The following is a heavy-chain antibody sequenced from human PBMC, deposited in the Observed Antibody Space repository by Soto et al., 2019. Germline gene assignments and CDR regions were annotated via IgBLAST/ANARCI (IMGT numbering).Heavy chain of an antibody. CDR3: AKTGCNGGSCFSWFDP. CDR2: ILKDGKSK. CDR1: GFILSDFA. Sequence: GGSLRLSCAVSGFILSDFAMHWVRQAPGRGLEWVAVILKDGKSKYYADSVRGRFTISSDTSKDTIFLQLTSLRLDDSAVYYCAKTGCNGGSCFSWFDPWGQGTPVTVSS. J-gene: IGHJ5*02. V-gene: IGHV3-30*04. D-gene: IGHD2-15*01.